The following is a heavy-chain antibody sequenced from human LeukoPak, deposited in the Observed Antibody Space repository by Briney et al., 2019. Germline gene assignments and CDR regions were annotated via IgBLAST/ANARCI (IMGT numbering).Heavy chain of an antibody. J-gene: IGHJ4*02. CDR3: ARVRGYSYGRHFDY. V-gene: IGHV3-30-3*01. D-gene: IGHD5-18*01. Sequence: PGGSLRLSCAASGFTFSSYAMHWVRQAPGKGLEWVAVISYDGSNKYYADSAKGRFTISRDNSKNTLYLQMNSLRAEDTAVYYCARVRGYSYGRHFDYWGQGTLVTVSS. CDR1: GFTFSSYA. CDR2: ISYDGSNK.